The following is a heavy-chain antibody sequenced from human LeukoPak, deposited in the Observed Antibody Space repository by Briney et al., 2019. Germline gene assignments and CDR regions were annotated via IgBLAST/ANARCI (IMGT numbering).Heavy chain of an antibody. Sequence: PSETLSLTCAVYGGSFSGYYRSWIRQPSGKGLEWIGEINHSGSTNYNPSLKSRVTISVDTSKNQFSLKLSSVTAADTAVYYCAQYSGYDFYYWGQGTLVTVSS. D-gene: IGHD5-12*01. CDR2: INHSGST. V-gene: IGHV4-34*01. CDR3: AQYSGYDFYY. CDR1: GGSFSGYY. J-gene: IGHJ4*02.